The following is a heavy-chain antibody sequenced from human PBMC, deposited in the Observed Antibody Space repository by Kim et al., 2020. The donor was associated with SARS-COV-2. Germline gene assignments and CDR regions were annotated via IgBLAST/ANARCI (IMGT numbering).Heavy chain of an antibody. CDR1: GGSISSYY. V-gene: IGHV4-59*04. D-gene: IGHD2-21*02. CDR3: ARLNVGSPFDP. J-gene: IGHJ5*02. Sequence: SETLSLTCTVSGGSISSYYRGWIRQPPGKGPEYIGCIYHDGSNYYNPSLKSRVTIYMDTSKNQFSLKLSSVTAADTAVYYCARLNVGSPFDPWGQGTLVTVSS. CDR2: IYHDGSN.